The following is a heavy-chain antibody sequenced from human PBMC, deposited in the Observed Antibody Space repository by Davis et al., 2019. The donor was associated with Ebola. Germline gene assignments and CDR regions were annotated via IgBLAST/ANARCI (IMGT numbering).Heavy chain of an antibody. D-gene: IGHD2-21*02. J-gene: IGHJ6*02. CDR1: GFTFSSYA. CDR3: AKDLGGDPYYYYYGMDV. V-gene: IGHV3-30*04. Sequence: GESLKISCAASGFTFSSYAMHWVRQAPGKGLEWVAVISYDGSNKYYADSVKGRFTISRDNSKNTLYLQMNSLRAEDTAVYYCAKDLGGDPYYYYYGMDVWGQGTTVTVSS. CDR2: ISYDGSNK.